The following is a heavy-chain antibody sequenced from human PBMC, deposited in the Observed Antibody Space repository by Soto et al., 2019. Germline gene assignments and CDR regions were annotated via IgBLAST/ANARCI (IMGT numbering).Heavy chain of an antibody. CDR2: IYSSGST. CDR1: GDSIRNYY. J-gene: IGHJ6*02. V-gene: IGHV4-4*07. Sequence: PSETLSLACTVSGDSIRNYYWSWIRQPAGKGLEWIGRIYSSGSTDYNASLKSRVSMSVDRSNNQFFLRLTSVTAADTAVYYCVRDCSGGGRYSDYGMDVWGQGTTVTVSS. CDR3: VRDCSGGGRYSDYGMDV. D-gene: IGHD2-15*01.